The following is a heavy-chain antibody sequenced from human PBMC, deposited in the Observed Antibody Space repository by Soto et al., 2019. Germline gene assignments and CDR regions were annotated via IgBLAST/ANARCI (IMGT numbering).Heavy chain of an antibody. CDR3: ARGRNKMKYSSGWYSRAPTNTFDY. CDR1: GGSFSGYY. Sequence: SETLSLTCAVYGGSFSGYYWSWIRQPPGKGLEWIGEINHSGSTNYNPSLKSRVTISVDTSKNQFSLKLSSVTAADTAVYYCARGRNKMKYSSGWYSRAPTNTFDYWGQGTLVTVSS. V-gene: IGHV4-34*01. D-gene: IGHD6-19*01. CDR2: INHSGST. J-gene: IGHJ4*02.